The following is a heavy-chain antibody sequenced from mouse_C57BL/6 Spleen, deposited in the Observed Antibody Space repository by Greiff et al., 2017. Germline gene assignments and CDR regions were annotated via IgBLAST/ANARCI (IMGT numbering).Heavy chain of an antibody. CDR1: GYTFTSYW. V-gene: IGHV1-50*01. CDR3: ARSPRWFAY. Sequence: VQLQQPGAELVKPGASVKLSCKASGYTFTSYWMQWVKQRPGQGLEWIGEIDPSDSYTNYNQKFKGKATLTVDTSSSTAYMQLSSLTSEDSAVYYCARSPRWFAYWGQGTLVTVSA. CDR2: IDPSDSYT. J-gene: IGHJ3*01.